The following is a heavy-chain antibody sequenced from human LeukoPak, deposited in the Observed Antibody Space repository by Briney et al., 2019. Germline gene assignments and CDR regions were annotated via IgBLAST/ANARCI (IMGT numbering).Heavy chain of an antibody. CDR3: AHSPSDSYKNGGRWYLDL. Sequence: SGPTLVKPTQTLTLTCTFSGLSLTTGGVGVGWIRQPPGKALEWLALIYWDDDQRYSPSLKDRLTVTKDTSKNQVFLYMANMDPVDTGTYFCAHSPSDSYKNGGRWYLDLWGRGTPVIVSS. D-gene: IGHD5-24*01. J-gene: IGHJ2*01. CDR1: GLSLTTGGVG. CDR2: IYWDDDQ. V-gene: IGHV2-5*02.